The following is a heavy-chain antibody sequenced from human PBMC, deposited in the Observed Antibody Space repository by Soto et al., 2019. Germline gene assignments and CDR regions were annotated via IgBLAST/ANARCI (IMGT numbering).Heavy chain of an antibody. J-gene: IGHJ6*03. CDR1: GYTFTGNY. Sequence: ASVKVSCKYSGYTFTGNYMQWVRQAPRQGLEWMGWINPNSGGTNYAQKFQGWVTMTRDTSISTAYMELSRLRSDDTAVYYCARDRGGIAAAGTNQGYYYYMDVWGKGTTVTVSS. CDR2: INPNSGGT. D-gene: IGHD6-13*01. CDR3: ARDRGGIAAAGTNQGYYYYMDV. V-gene: IGHV1-2*04.